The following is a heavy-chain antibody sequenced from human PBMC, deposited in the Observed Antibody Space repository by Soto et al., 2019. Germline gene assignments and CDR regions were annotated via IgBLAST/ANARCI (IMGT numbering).Heavy chain of an antibody. Sequence: ASVKVSWKVSGYTLTELSMHCVRQAPGKGLEWMGGFDPEDGETIYAQKFQGRVTMTEDTSTDTAYMELSSLRSEDTAVYYCATAGKIAAAGRVWDNWFDPWGQGTLVTVS. J-gene: IGHJ5*02. CDR3: ATAGKIAAAGRVWDNWFDP. CDR1: GYTLTELS. D-gene: IGHD6-13*01. V-gene: IGHV1-24*01. CDR2: FDPEDGET.